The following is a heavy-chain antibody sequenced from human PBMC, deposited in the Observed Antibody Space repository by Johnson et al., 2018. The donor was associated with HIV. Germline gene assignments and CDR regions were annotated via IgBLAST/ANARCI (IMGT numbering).Heavy chain of an antibody. CDR3: AKSSPPGLAPLGG. CDR2: IWYDGSNK. Sequence: VQLVESGGGLIQPGGSLRLSCAASGFTVSSNYMTWVRQAPGKGLEWVSVIWYDGSNKYYADSVKGRFTISRDNSKNTLYLQMNSLRAEDTAVYYCAKSSPPGLAPLGGWGQGTMVTVSS. V-gene: IGHV3-66*03. CDR1: GFTVSSNY. D-gene: IGHD6-19*01. J-gene: IGHJ3*01.